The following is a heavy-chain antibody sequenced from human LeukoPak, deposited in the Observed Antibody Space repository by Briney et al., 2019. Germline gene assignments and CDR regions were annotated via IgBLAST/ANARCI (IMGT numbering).Heavy chain of an antibody. D-gene: IGHD5-18*01. V-gene: IGHV4-39*01. CDR2: IYDSGST. CDR3: ARGGYIYGLDY. CDR1: GGSISTSSYY. Sequence: SETLSLTCTVSGGSISTSSYYWGWIRQPPGKGLEWIGTIYDSGSTYYNPSLQSRATISVDTSKNQFSLKLTSATAADAAVYYCARGGYIYGLDYWGQGTLATVSS. J-gene: IGHJ4*02.